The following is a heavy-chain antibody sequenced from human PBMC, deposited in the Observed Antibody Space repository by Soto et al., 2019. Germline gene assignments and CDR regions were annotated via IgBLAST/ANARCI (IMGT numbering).Heavy chain of an antibody. CDR2: IWHDGSDA. J-gene: IGHJ6*03. V-gene: IGHV3-33*01. Sequence: QVQLGESGGGVVQPGRSLRLSCAASIFTFTRSGMHWVRQAPGKGLEWVALIWHDGSDAYYADSVKGRFTISRDNSKNTLYLQMNSLRAEDTAVYYCARGLGNYFYYMDVWGKGTTVTVSS. CDR1: IFTFTRSG. D-gene: IGHD3-16*01. CDR3: ARGLGNYFYYMDV.